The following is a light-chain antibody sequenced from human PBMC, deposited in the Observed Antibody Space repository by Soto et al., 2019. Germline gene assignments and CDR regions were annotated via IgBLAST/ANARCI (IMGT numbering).Light chain of an antibody. CDR3: QQLNSYHIT. Sequence: DIHMTQSPSTLSLSLGDRVTITFRASQTISSLLALYQQKPVKAPNLLIYKASTLKSGVPSRFSGSGSGTEFTLTLSSLQPEDFATYYCQQLNSYHITFGQGTRLEIK. V-gene: IGKV1-5*03. CDR2: KAS. CDR1: QTISSL. J-gene: IGKJ5*01.